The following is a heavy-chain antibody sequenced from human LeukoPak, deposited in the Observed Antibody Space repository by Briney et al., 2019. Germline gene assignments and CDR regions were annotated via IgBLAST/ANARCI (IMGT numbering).Heavy chain of an antibody. Sequence: GGSLRLSCASSGFTFSAYHMNWVRQAPGKGLEWISFISSDSGTIYYADSVKGRFTLSRNNAANSLYLQMNNLRDEDTAVYYCARRDPFDYWGQGTMVTVSS. J-gene: IGHJ4*02. CDR2: ISSDSGTI. CDR3: ARRDPFDY. CDR1: GFTFSAYH. V-gene: IGHV3-48*02.